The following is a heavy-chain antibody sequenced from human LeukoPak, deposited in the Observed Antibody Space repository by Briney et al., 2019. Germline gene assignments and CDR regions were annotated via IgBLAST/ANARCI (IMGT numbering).Heavy chain of an antibody. Sequence: GGSLSLSCAVSGFTFDDYAMHCVGQAAGKGLEWVSGISWNSGSIVYADSVKGRFTISRDNSKNTLYLHMSSLRAEDTAIYYCAKRSAYSSDSPHFDYWGQGTLVTVSS. V-gene: IGHV3-9*01. J-gene: IGHJ4*02. CDR2: ISWNSGSI. D-gene: IGHD6-25*01. CDR3: AKRSAYSSDSPHFDY. CDR1: GFTFDDYA.